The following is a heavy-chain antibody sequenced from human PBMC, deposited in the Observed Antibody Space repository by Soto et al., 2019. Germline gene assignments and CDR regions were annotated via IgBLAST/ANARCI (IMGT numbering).Heavy chain of an antibody. CDR3: ARGRGYSYGLDP. D-gene: IGHD5-18*01. Sequence: TSETLSLTCTVSGGSISSYYWSWIRQPPGKGLEWIGYIYYSGSTNYNPSLKSRVTISLDTSKNQFSLRLNSVTAADTAVYYCARGRGYSYGLDPWGQGSLVTVSS. CDR1: GGSISSYY. V-gene: IGHV4-59*08. CDR2: IYYSGST. J-gene: IGHJ5*02.